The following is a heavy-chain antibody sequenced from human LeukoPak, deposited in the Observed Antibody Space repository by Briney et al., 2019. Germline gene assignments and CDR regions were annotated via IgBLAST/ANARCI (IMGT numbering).Heavy chain of an antibody. CDR1: TYSTSSGYY. D-gene: IGHD2-15*01. Sequence: SETLSLTCTVSTYSTSSGYYWGWIRQPPGKGLEWIGSIHHSGNTYYNPSLKSRVTISVDTSKNQLSLKLSSVSAADTAVYYCARGPTPAPQYYFDYWGQGTLVTVSS. CDR3: ARGPTPAPQYYFDY. V-gene: IGHV4-38-2*02. CDR2: IHHSGNT. J-gene: IGHJ4*02.